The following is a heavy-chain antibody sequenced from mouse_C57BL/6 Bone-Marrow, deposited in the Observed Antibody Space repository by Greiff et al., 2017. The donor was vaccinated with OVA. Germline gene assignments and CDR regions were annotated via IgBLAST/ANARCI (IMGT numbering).Heavy chain of an antibody. J-gene: IGHJ2*01. CDR3: ARGYYFDY. CDR1: GFTFSSYA. CDR2: ISDGGSYT. Sequence: EVKLMESGGGLVKPGGSLKLSCAASGFTFSSYAMSWVRQTPEKRLEWVATISDGGSYTYYPDNVKGRFTISRDNAKNNLYLQMSHLKSEETAMYYCARGYYFDYWGQGTTLTVSS. V-gene: IGHV5-4*03.